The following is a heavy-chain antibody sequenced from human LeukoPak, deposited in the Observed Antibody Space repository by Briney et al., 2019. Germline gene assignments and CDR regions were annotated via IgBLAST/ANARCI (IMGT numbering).Heavy chain of an antibody. V-gene: IGHV3-30*03. CDR1: GFTFRTYG. Sequence: HPGGSLRLSCAASGFTFRTYGMHWVRQSPGKVLEWVAVISYDGSYKYYIDSVKGRFSISRDNSKSTLYLQMNSLRAEDTAVYYCARDRIEQQRTLGRSTTYYNYYYMDVWGKGTTVTVSS. D-gene: IGHD6-13*01. J-gene: IGHJ6*03. CDR2: ISYDGSYK. CDR3: ARDRIEQQRTLGRSTTYYNYYYMDV.